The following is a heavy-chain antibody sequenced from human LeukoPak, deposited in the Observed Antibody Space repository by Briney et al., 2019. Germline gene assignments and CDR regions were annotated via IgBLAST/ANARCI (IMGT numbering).Heavy chain of an antibody. J-gene: IGHJ6*02. CDR2: IYTSGST. Sequence: PSETLSLTCTDSGGSISSYYWSWIRQPAGKGLEWIGRIYTSGSTNYNPSLKSRVTMSVDTSKNQFSLKLSSVTAADTAVYYCARARRSIAAAGTKGMDVWGQGTTVTVSS. CDR1: GGSISSYY. CDR3: ARARRSIAAAGTKGMDV. D-gene: IGHD6-13*01. V-gene: IGHV4-4*07.